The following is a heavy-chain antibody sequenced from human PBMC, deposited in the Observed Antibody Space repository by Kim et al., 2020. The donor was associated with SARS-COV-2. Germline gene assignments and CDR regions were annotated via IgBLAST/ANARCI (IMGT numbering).Heavy chain of an antibody. J-gene: IGHJ1*01. Sequence: GGSLRLSCAASGFTFSSYAMSWVRQAPGKGLEWVSAISGSGGSTYYADSVKGRFTISRDNSKNTLYLQMNSLRAEDTAVYYCARDIVVVVAATFQHWGQGTLVTVSS. CDR2: ISGSGGST. V-gene: IGHV3-23*01. D-gene: IGHD2-15*01. CDR1: GFTFSSYA. CDR3: ARDIVVVVAATFQH.